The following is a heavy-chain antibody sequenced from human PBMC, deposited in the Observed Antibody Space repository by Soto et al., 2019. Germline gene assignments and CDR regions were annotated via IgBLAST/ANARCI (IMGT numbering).Heavy chain of an antibody. CDR1: GVTFNRQD. D-gene: IGHD1-26*01. CDR2: IIPMFGTP. V-gene: IGHV1-69*01. J-gene: IGHJ4*02. CDR3: ATIEGRDSYSFDY. Sequence: QVPLVQSGAEVKKPGSSVKVSCKASGVTFNRQDMRWVRQAPGQGLEWMGGIIPMFGTPHFAEKFQDRVTITADESTGTAYLELSSLTSEDTAVYYCATIEGRDSYSFDYWGPGTLVTVS.